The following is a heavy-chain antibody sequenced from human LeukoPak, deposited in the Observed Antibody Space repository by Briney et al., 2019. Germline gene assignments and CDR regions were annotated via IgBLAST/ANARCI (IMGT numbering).Heavy chain of an antibody. Sequence: GGSLRLSCASSGFASSRFAMSWVRQAPGEGLERVSDISGSGGSTYYADPVKGRFTISRDNSKNTLYLQMNSLRAEDTAVYYCAKVGYCSSTSCPNDYWGQGTLVTVSS. CDR1: GFASSRFA. J-gene: IGHJ4*02. D-gene: IGHD2-2*01. CDR3: AKVGYCSSTSCPNDY. CDR2: ISGSGGST. V-gene: IGHV3-23*01.